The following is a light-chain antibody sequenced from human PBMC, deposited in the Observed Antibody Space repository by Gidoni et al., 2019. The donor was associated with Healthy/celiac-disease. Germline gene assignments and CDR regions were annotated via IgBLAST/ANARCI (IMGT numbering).Light chain of an antibody. Sequence: EIVFTQSPATLSLSPGERATLSCRPSQSVSSYLAWYQQKPGQAPRLLIYDASNRATGIPARFSGSGSGTDFTLTISSLEPEDFAVYYCQQRSNWTLTFGGGTKVEIK. CDR1: QSVSSY. V-gene: IGKV3-11*01. CDR3: QQRSNWTLT. CDR2: DAS. J-gene: IGKJ4*01.